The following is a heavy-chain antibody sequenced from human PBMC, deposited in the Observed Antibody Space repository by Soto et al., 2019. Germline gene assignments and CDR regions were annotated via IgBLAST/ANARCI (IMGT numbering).Heavy chain of an antibody. D-gene: IGHD6-13*01. J-gene: IGHJ4*02. CDR2: INHSGST. CDR1: GGSFSGYY. Sequence: LSLTCAVYGGSFSGYYWSWIRQPPGKGLEWIGEINHSGSTNYNPSLKSRVTISVDTSKNQFSLKLSSVTAADTAVYYCARGRGSSWYSSRFGQVIDYWGQGTLVTVSS. CDR3: ARGRGSSWYSSRFGQVIDY. V-gene: IGHV4-34*01.